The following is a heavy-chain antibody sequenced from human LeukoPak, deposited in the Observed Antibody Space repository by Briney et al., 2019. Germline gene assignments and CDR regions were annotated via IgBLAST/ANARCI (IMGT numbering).Heavy chain of an antibody. CDR2: ISGSGGST. J-gene: IGHJ4*02. CDR1: GFTFSSYA. V-gene: IGHV3-23*01. D-gene: IGHD5-12*01. CDR3: AKDLCSVSGYDSIGY. Sequence: GGSLRLSCAASGFTFSSYAMSWVRQAPGKGLEWVSAISGSGGSTYYADSVKGRFTISRDNSKNTLYLQMNSLRAEDTAVYYCAKDLCSVSGYDSIGYWGQGTLVTVSS.